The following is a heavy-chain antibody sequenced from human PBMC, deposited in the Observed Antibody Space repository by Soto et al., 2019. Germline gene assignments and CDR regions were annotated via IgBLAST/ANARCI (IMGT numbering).Heavy chain of an antibody. J-gene: IGHJ3*02. CDR2: IIPSLGIA. CDR3: ARDQRGGYAFDI. Sequence: QVQLVQSGAEVKKPGSSVKVSCKASGGTFSSYTISWVRQAPGQGLEWMGRIIPSLGIANYAQKFQGRVTITADKSTSTAYMELSSLRSEDTAVYYCARDQRGGYAFDIWGQGTMVTVSS. D-gene: IGHD3-10*01. CDR1: GGTFSSYT. V-gene: IGHV1-69*02.